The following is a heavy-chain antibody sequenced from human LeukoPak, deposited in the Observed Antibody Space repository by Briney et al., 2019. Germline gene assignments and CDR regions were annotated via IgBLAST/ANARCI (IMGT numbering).Heavy chain of an antibody. CDR3: AKGGLRYCSSTSCSTFDY. CDR1: GFTFSSYA. J-gene: IGHJ4*02. V-gene: IGHV3-23*01. CDR2: ISGSGGST. D-gene: IGHD2-2*01. Sequence: GGSLRLSCAASGFTFSSYAMSWVRQAPGKGLEWVSAISGSGGSTYYADSVKGRFTISRDNSKNTLYLQMNSLRAEDTAVYYCAKGGLRYCSSTSCSTFDYWGQGTLVTVSS.